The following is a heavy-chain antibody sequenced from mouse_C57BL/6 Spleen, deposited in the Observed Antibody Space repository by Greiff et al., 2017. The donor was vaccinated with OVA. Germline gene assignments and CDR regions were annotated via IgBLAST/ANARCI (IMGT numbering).Heavy chain of an antibody. V-gene: IGHV1-77*01. CDR2: IGPGSGSA. Sequence: QVQLQQSGAELVKPGASVKISCKASGYTFTDYDINWVKQRPGQGLEWIGKIGPGSGSAYYNEKFKGQATLTADKSSSTAYMQLSSLTSEDSAVYFCARTRAYFAMDYWGQGTSVTVSS. CDR1: GYTFTDYD. CDR3: ARTRAYFAMDY. J-gene: IGHJ4*01.